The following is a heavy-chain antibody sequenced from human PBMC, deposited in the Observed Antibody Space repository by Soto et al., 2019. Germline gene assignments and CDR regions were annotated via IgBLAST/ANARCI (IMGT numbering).Heavy chain of an antibody. V-gene: IGHV1-46*01. CDR3: ARGAHGGCWDRDGFDV. CDR1: GYTFTTYY. CDR2: INPTTHNA. J-gene: IGHJ3*01. D-gene: IGHD1-26*01. Sequence: QVQVMQSGTQVKKPGASVRLSCSTSGYTFTTYYIQWVRQAPGPGLEWVGEINPTTHNARFAQEFKGRVAMASVASMRTVYMDLRSLRSDDSARYYCARGAHGGCWDRDGFDVWGEGTVVTFS.